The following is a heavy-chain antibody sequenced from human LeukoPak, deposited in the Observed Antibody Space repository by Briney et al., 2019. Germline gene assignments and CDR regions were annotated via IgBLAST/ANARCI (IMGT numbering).Heavy chain of an antibody. CDR1: GGSFSGYY. CDR3: ARVPTTVTTSYYMDV. Sequence: SETLSLTCAVYGGSFSGYYRSWIRQPPGKGLEWIGEINHSGSTNYNPSLKSRVTISVDTSKNQFSLKLSSVTAADTAVYYCARVPTTVTTSYYMDVWGKGTTVTVSS. CDR2: INHSGST. J-gene: IGHJ6*03. V-gene: IGHV4-34*01. D-gene: IGHD4-17*01.